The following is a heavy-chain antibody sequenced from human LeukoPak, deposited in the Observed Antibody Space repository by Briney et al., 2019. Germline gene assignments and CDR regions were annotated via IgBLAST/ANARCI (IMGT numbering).Heavy chain of an antibody. D-gene: IGHD6-6*01. V-gene: IGHV4-34*01. CDR1: GGSFSGYY. J-gene: IGHJ5*02. CDR2: INHSGST. Sequence: PSETLSLTCAVYGGSFSGYYWSWIRQPPGKGLEWIGEINHSGSTNYNPSLKSRVTISVDTSKNQFSLKLSSVTAADTAVYYCARMGPYSSSGWFDPWGQGTLVTVSS. CDR3: ARMGPYSSSGWFDP.